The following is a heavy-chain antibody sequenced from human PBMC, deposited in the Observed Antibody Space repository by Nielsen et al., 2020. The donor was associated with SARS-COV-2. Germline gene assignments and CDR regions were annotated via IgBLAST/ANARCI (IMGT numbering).Heavy chain of an antibody. CDR1: GFTFSRYG. V-gene: IGHV3-23*01. D-gene: IGHD1-26*01. CDR2: ISGNGDRT. CDR3: AKEIPVGVEFDF. Sequence: GVLKISCAASGFTFSRYGMSWVRQAPGKGLEWVSAISGNGDRTYYADSVKGRFTISRDNSKNTLYLQMNSLRAEDTAVYYCAKEIPVGVEFDFWGQGTLVAVSS. J-gene: IGHJ4*02.